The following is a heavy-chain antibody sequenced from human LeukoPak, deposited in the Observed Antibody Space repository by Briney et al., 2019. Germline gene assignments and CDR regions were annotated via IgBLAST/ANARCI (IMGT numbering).Heavy chain of an antibody. CDR2: ISRRSRHV. J-gene: IGHJ1*01. D-gene: IGHD1-1*01. CDR1: GFTFSDYS. CDR3: VRDLLGSGSTTAYLHH. Sequence: GGSLRLSCTAPGFTFSDYSMNWVRQAPGKGLEWVSSISRRSRHVYYAGSVKGRFTISRDKAWNSLYLQMNSLRAEDMAVYFCVRDLLGSGSTTAYLHHWGQGTLVTVSS. V-gene: IGHV3-21*01.